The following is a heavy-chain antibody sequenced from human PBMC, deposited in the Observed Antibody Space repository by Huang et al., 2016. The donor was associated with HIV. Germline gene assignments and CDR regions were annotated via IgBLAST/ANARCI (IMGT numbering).Heavy chain of an antibody. J-gene: IGHJ6*02. Sequence: VESGGRLVQPGGSIRLSCVGSTFRFGAYWMSWVRQSPGKGLEEVANIKQDESEKYYVDSVKGRFNISRDNAKKVLFLEMNNVRVEDTATYYCATKTAAMDIWGQGTTVTVS. CDR1: TFRFGAYW. V-gene: IGHV3-7*01. CDR3: ATKTAAMDI. D-gene: IGHD1-7*01. CDR2: IKQDESEK.